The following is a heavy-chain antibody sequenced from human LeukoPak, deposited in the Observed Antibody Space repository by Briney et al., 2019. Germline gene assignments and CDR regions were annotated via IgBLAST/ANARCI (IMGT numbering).Heavy chain of an antibody. V-gene: IGHV1-18*01. CDR3: VRDLDRTYYFDSSANPPGDY. D-gene: IGHD3-22*01. Sequence: ASVKVSCKASGYTFTSYGISWVRQAPGQGLEWMGWISTFNGNTNSAQKLQGRVTMTTVTSTTTAYMELRSLRSDDTAVYYCVRDLDRTYYFDSSANPPGDYWGQGTLVTVSS. J-gene: IGHJ4*02. CDR2: ISTFNGNT. CDR1: GYTFTSYG.